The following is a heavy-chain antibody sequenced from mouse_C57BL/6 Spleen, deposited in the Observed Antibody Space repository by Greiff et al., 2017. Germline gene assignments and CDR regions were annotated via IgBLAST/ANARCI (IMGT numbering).Heavy chain of an antibody. CDR1: GYTFTSYW. D-gene: IGHD1-1*01. V-gene: IGHV1-55*01. CDR2: IYPGSGST. Sequence: VQLQQSGAELVKPGASVKMSCKASGYTFTSYWITWVKQRPGQGLEWIGDIYPGSGSTNYNEKFKSKATLTVDTSSSTAYMQLSSLTSEDSAVYYCARSEYYGSSPYWYFDVWGTGTTVTVSS. CDR3: ARSEYYGSSPYWYFDV. J-gene: IGHJ1*03.